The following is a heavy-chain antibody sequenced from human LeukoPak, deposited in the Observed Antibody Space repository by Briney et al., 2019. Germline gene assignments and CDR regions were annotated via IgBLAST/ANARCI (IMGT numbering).Heavy chain of an antibody. J-gene: IGHJ4*02. CDR2: ISAYNGKT. CDR3: ARRSSSGSPAGGAY. V-gene: IGHV1-18*01. CDR1: GYTFTSYG. D-gene: IGHD1-26*01. Sequence: GASVKVSCKASGYTFTSYGISWVGQAPGQGLEWMGWISAYNGKTNYAQKLQGTVTMTPYTSTSTAYMELRSLRSDDTAVYYCARRSSSGSPAGGAYWGQGTLVTVSS.